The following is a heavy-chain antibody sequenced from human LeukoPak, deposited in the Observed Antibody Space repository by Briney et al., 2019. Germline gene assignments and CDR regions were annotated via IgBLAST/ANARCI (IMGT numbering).Heavy chain of an antibody. CDR1: GGSISSTNYY. CDR3: ARRGTMVRGKRGLDY. J-gene: IGHJ4*02. Sequence: SETLSLTCTVSGGSISSTNYYWSWIRQPPGKGLEWIGEINHSGSTNYNPSLKSRVTISVDTSKNQFSLKLSSVTAADTAVYYCARRGTMVRGKRGLDYWGQGTLVTVSS. CDR2: INHSGST. V-gene: IGHV4-39*07. D-gene: IGHD3-10*01.